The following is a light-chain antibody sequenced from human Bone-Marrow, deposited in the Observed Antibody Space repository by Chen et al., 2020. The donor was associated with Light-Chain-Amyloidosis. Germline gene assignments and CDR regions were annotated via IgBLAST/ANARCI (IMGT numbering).Light chain of an antibody. J-gene: IGLJ1*01. CDR2: GVS. V-gene: IGLV2-23*02. CDR3: RSYAGDSTYV. Sequence: QFALTQPASVSGSPGQSITISCTGTSSDVGGYNLVSWYQQHPGKAPKLMIYGVSKRPSGVSNRFSGSKSGNTASLTISGLQAEDESDYYCRSYAGDSTYVFGIGTKVTVL. CDR1: SSDVGGYNL.